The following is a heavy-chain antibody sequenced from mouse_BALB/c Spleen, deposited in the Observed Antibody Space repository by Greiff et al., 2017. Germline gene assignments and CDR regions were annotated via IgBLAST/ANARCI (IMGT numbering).Heavy chain of an antibody. CDR1: GYTFTSYW. Sequence: QVQLKQSGAELARPGASVKLSCKASGYTFTSYWMQWVKQRPGQGLEWIGAIYPGDGDTRYTQKFKGKATLTADKSSSTAYMQLSSLASEDSAVYYCASVTKSPYYAMDYWGQGTSVTVSS. CDR2: IYPGDGDT. V-gene: IGHV1-87*01. D-gene: IGHD2-12*01. J-gene: IGHJ4*01. CDR3: ASVTKSPYYAMDY.